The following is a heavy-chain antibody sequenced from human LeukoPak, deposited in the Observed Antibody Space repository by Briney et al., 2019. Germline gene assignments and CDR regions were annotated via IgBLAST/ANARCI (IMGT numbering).Heavy chain of an antibody. J-gene: IGHJ4*02. Sequence: GGSLRLSCAASGFTFSSYAMHWVRQAPGKGLEWVAVISYDGSNKYYADSVKGRFTISRDNSKNTLYLQMNSLRAEDTAVYYCARALYNWNDVVDYWGQGTLVTVSS. CDR3: ARALYNWNDVVDY. D-gene: IGHD1-20*01. CDR1: GFTFSSYA. CDR2: ISYDGSNK. V-gene: IGHV3-30-3*01.